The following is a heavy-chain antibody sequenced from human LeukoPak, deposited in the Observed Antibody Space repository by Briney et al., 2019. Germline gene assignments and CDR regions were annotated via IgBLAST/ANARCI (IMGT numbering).Heavy chain of an antibody. CDR2: ISSSSSSI. V-gene: IGHV3-48*01. Sequence: GGSLRLSCAASGFTFSSYSMNWVRQAPGKGVEWVSYISSSSSSIYYADSVKGGFTISRENEKNSLYMQMNRVRAEDTAVYYCARATGYCSSTSCSLYYFDYWGQGTLVTVSS. CDR1: GFTFSSYS. J-gene: IGHJ4*02. D-gene: IGHD2-2*01. CDR3: ARATGYCSSTSCSLYYFDY.